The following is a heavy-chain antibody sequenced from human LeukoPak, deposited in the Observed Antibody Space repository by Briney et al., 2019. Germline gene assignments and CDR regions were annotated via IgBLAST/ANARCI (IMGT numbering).Heavy chain of an antibody. CDR1: GFTFSSYA. J-gene: IGHJ4*02. Sequence: GGSLRLSCAASGFTFSSYAMHWVRQAPGKGLEWVAVISYDGSNKYYADSVKGRFTISRDNSKNTLYLQMNSLRAEDTAVYYCARDRSSCSSTSCPTGFDYWGQGTLVTVSS. CDR3: ARDRSSCSSTSCPTGFDY. CDR2: ISYDGSNK. V-gene: IGHV3-30-3*01. D-gene: IGHD2-2*01.